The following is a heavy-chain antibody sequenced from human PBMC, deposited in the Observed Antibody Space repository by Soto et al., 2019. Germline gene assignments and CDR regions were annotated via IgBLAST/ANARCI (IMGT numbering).Heavy chain of an antibody. CDR1: GFTFSNYG. CDR3: AQNVDGSPFEY. Sequence: QVQLVESGGGVVQPGRSLTVSCAASGFTFSNYGMHWVRQPPGKGLEWVAVISYDGNDRHYTDSVKGRFTISRDNSKKTLYLQRNSLRAEDTAVYYCAQNVDGSPFEYWCQGTLVTVSS. CDR2: ISYDGNDR. J-gene: IGHJ4*02. V-gene: IGHV3-30*03.